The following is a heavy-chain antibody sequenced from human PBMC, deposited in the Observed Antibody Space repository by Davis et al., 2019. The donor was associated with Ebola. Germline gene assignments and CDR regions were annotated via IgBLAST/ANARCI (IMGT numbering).Heavy chain of an antibody. CDR1: GFTFSSYA. V-gene: IGHV3-9*01. CDR2: ISWNSVSI. J-gene: IGHJ5*02. D-gene: IGHD6-13*01. Sequence: SLKISCAASGFTFSSYAMHWVRQAPGKGLEWVSGISWNSVSIGYADSVKGRFTISRDNAKNSLYLQMNSLRAEDTAVYYCARDNSSSWYWFDPWGQGTLVTVSS. CDR3: ARDNSSSWYWFDP.